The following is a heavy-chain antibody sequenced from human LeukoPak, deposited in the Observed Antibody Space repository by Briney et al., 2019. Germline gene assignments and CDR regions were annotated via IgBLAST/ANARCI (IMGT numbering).Heavy chain of an antibody. Sequence: ASVKVSCKASEYTFTVYFIHWVRQAPGQGLEWVGWISPNTGATNYAQKFQGRVTMTRDTSISTAYMELSRLRSDDTAVYYCARVAWGSEALYYFDYWGQGTLVTVSS. CDR1: EYTFTVYF. CDR2: ISPNTGAT. D-gene: IGHD3-16*01. J-gene: IGHJ4*02. CDR3: ARVAWGSEALYYFDY. V-gene: IGHV1-2*02.